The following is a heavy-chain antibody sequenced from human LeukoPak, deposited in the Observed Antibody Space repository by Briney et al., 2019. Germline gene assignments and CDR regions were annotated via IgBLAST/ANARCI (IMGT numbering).Heavy chain of an antibody. CDR3: AKDRYYYDSSALQYYFDY. V-gene: IGHV1-18*01. Sequence: ASVKVSCKASGYTFTSYGISWVRQAPGQGLEWMGWISAYNGNTNYAQKLQGRVTMTTDTSTSTAYMELRSLRSDDTAVYYCAKDRYYYDSSALQYYFDYWGQGTLVTVSS. CDR1: GYTFTSYG. J-gene: IGHJ4*02. D-gene: IGHD3-22*01. CDR2: ISAYNGNT.